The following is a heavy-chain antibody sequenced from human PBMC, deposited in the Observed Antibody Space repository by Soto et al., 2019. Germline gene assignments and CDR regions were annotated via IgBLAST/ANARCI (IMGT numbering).Heavy chain of an antibody. D-gene: IGHD2-2*02. V-gene: IGHV4-59*01. CDR1: GGSISSYY. CDR3: ARGPHCSSPSCYRAYYYYYYMDV. CDR2: IYYSGST. Sequence: SEILSLTCTVSGGSISSYYWSWIRQPPGKGLEWIGYIYYSGSTNYNPSLKSRVTISVDTSKNQFSLKLSSVTAADTAVYYCARGPHCSSPSCYRAYYYYYYMDVWGKGTTVTVSS. J-gene: IGHJ6*03.